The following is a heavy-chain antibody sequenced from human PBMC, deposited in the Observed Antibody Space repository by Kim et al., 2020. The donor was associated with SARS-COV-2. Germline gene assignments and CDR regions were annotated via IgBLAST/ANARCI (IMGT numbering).Heavy chain of an antibody. CDR3: AREGGGWGPGPLRDY. V-gene: IGHV3-66*01. J-gene: IGHJ4*02. D-gene: IGHD3-16*01. Sequence: GGSLRLSCAASGFTVSSNYMTWVRQAPGKGPEWVSLIFSDGSAYYADSVKGRFTISRDNSKNTLYLQVNSLRVEDTAVYYCAREGGGWGPGPLRDYWGQG. CDR1: GFTVSSNY. CDR2: IFSDGSA.